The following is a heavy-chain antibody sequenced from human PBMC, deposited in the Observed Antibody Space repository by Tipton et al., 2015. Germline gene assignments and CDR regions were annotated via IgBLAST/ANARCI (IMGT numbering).Heavy chain of an antibody. J-gene: IGHJ4*02. V-gene: IGHV3-7*01. Sequence: GSLRLSCAASGYTFSSYWMSWVRQAPGKGLEWVAIIKQDGTERYFADSVKGRFTISRDNAKNSLYLQMSSLRAEDTALYYCARYYFASNGPNRDWWGFLDYWGQGALVTVSS. CDR1: GYTFSSYW. D-gene: IGHD3-22*01. CDR3: ARYYFASNGPNRDWWGFLDY. CDR2: IKQDGTER.